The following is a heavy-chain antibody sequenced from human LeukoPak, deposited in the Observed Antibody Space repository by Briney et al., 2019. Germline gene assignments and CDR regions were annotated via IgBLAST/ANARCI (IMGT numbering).Heavy chain of an antibody. V-gene: IGHV1-3*01. CDR3: ARLAYCSGGSCYSKGVNH. CDR2: INAGNGNT. CDR1: GYTFTSYA. D-gene: IGHD2-15*01. Sequence: ASVKVSCKASGYTFTSYAIHWVRQAPGQRLEWMGWINAGNGNTKYSQKFQGRVTITRDTSASTAYMELSSLRSEDTAVYYCARLAYCSGGSCYSKGVNHWGQGTLVTVSS. J-gene: IGHJ5*02.